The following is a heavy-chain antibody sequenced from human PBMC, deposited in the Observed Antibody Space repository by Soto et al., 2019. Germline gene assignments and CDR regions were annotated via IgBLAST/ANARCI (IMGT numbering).Heavy chain of an antibody. Sequence: EVQLVESGGGLVKPGGSLRLSCAASGFTFSSYSMNWVRQAPGKGLEYVSSTSSGSDYIFYADSVKGRFTISRDNAKNSLFLQMNSLTAEDTAVYYCARSPVGDAFNVWGQGPVVTVSS. CDR1: GFTFSSYS. J-gene: IGHJ3*01. CDR3: ARSPVGDAFNV. V-gene: IGHV3-21*01. CDR2: TSSGSDYI.